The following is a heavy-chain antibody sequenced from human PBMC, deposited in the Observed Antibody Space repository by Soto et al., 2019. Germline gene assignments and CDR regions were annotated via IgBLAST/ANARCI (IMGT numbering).Heavy chain of an antibody. CDR3: TQDGGSRDWLTVN. D-gene: IGHD3-9*01. V-gene: IGHV3-23*01. Sequence: EVQLLESGGDLVQPGGSLRLSCAASGFTFTSYAMSWIRQAPGKGLEWVSAITGGGDNTYYADSVKGRITISRDNSKNTLYLQMNRLRVNDTAFHDCTQDGGSRDWLTVNWGQGTLVTVSS. CDR2: ITGGGDNT. J-gene: IGHJ4*02. CDR1: GFTFTSYA.